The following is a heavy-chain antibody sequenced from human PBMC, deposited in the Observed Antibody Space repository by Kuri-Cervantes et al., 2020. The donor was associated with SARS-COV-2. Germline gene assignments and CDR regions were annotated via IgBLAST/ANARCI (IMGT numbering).Heavy chain of an antibody. CDR2: VRGKANNYAT. D-gene: IGHD1-26*01. CDR3: ARDPDSGSYYGAFDI. V-gene: IGHV3-73*01. Sequence: GESLKISCEVSGFLFSASAIHWVRQASGKGLEWVGRVRGKANNYATAYAASVKGRFTISRDNSKNTLYLQMNSLRAEDTAVYYCARDPDSGSYYGAFDIWGQGTMVTVSS. J-gene: IGHJ3*02. CDR1: GFLFSASA.